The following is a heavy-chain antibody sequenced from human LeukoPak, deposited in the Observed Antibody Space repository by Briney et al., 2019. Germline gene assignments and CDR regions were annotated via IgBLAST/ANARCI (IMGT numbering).Heavy chain of an antibody. Sequence: GGSLRLSCASSGFTFSSYAMNWVRQAPGRGLEWVSGFSGSGGTTYYADSVKGRFTISRDNSKNTLYLQMNSLRAEDTAVYYCANGNRCTSPNCLGYYYFYMDVWGKGTTVTVSS. CDR3: ANGNRCTSPNCLGYYYFYMDV. CDR2: FSGSGGTT. V-gene: IGHV3-23*01. J-gene: IGHJ6*03. D-gene: IGHD2-8*01. CDR1: GFTFSSYA.